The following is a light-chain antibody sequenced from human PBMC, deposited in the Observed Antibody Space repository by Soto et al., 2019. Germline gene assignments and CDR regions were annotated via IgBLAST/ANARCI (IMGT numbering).Light chain of an antibody. CDR1: QSVSNN. CDR2: GAS. Sequence: EIVLTQSPGTLSLSPGARATISGMASQSVSNNYLAWYQQKPGQAPRLLIYGASNRATGIPDRFSGSGSGTDFTLTISSLQSEDFAVYYCQQYNNWPWTFGQGTRLEI. J-gene: IGKJ5*01. V-gene: IGKV3D-15*01. CDR3: QQYNNWPWT.